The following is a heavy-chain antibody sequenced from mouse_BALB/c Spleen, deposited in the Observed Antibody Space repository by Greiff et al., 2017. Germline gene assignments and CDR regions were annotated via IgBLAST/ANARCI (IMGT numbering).Heavy chain of an antibody. CDR3: ARHGSSSLDAMDY. CDR1: GFTFSSYA. Sequence: DVQLVESGGGLVKPGGSLKLSCAASGFTFSSYAMSWVRQSPEKRLEWVAEISSGGSYTYYPDTVTGRFTISRDNAKNTLYLEMSSLRSEDTAMYYCARHGSSSLDAMDYWGQGTSVTVAS. J-gene: IGHJ4*01. D-gene: IGHD1-1*01. CDR2: ISSGGSYT. V-gene: IGHV5-9-4*01.